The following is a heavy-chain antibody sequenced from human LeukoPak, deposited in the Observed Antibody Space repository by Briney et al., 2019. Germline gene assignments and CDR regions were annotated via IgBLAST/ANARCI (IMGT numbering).Heavy chain of an antibody. Sequence: GGSLRLSFAASGFTFSTSVMSWVRQAPGKGLEWVSLIVGSTGSTYYADSVKGRFTISRDNSKNTLYLQMNSLRAEDTAVYYCASADGWAFDYWGQGTLVTVSS. CDR2: IVGSTGST. D-gene: IGHD5-24*01. CDR3: ASADGWAFDY. V-gene: IGHV3-23*01. CDR1: GFTFSTSV. J-gene: IGHJ4*02.